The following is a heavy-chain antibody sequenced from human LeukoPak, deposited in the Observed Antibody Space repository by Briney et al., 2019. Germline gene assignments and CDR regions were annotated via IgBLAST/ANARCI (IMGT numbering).Heavy chain of an antibody. J-gene: IGHJ4*02. CDR3: ASVSYYDLWSGYYTRGFYFDY. CDR1: GFTFSDYY. Sequence: GGSLRLSCAASGFTFSDYYMSWIRQAPGKGLEWVSYISSSGSTMYYADSVKGRFTISRDNAKNSLYLQMNSLRAEDTAVYYCASVSYYDLWSGYYTRGFYFDYWGQGTLVTVSS. V-gene: IGHV3-11*01. D-gene: IGHD3-3*01. CDR2: ISSSGSTM.